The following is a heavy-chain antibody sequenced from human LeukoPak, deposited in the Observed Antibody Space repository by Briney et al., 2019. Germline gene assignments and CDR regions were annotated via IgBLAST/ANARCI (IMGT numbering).Heavy chain of an antibody. CDR1: GDSISTYY. D-gene: IGHD6-19*01. CDR2: IYYTGYT. J-gene: IGHJ4*02. CDR3: ARGTWSAGMNMRGYYFDY. V-gene: IGHV4-59*08. Sequence: PSETLSLTCTVSGDSISTYYWTWIRQPPGKGLEWIGCIYYTGYTGYNPSLLSRLTISLDTSKNQFSLRLSSVTAADTAVYYCARGTWSAGMNMRGYYFDYWGQGTLVTVSS.